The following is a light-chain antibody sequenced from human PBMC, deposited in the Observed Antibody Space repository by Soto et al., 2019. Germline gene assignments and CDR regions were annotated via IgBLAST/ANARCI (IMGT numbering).Light chain of an antibody. Sequence: DIQMTQSPATLAASVGDRVSITCRASQSIDTWLAWYQQKAGKAPNLLIYKASRFESGVPSRFSGSGSGTEFTLTISSLQPEDFGSYYCQEYRNDYGTFGQGTKVEMK. J-gene: IGKJ1*01. CDR3: QEYRNDYGT. V-gene: IGKV1-5*03. CDR1: QSIDTW. CDR2: KAS.